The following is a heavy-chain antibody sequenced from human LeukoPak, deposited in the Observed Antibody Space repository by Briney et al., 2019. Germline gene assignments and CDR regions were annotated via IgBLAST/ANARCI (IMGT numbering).Heavy chain of an antibody. CDR2: IIPILGIA. D-gene: IGHD5-18*01. V-gene: IGHV1-69*04. Sequence: SVKFSCKASGGTFSSYAISWVRQAPGQGLEWMGRIIPILGIANYAQKFQGRVTITADKSTSTAYMELSSLRSEDTAVYYCASMDTNWFDPWGQGTLVTVSS. CDR3: ASMDTNWFDP. CDR1: GGTFSSYA. J-gene: IGHJ5*02.